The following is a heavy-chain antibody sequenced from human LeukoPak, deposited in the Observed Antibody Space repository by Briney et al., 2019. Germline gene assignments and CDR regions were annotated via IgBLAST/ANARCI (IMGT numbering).Heavy chain of an antibody. J-gene: IGHJ4*02. V-gene: IGHV4-59*01. D-gene: IGHD6-13*01. CDR3: ARGVYIAAAQYAY. CDR2: IYYSGTT. CDR1: GGSISSYY. Sequence: SETLSLTRTVSGGSISSYYWSWIRQPPGKGLEWVGYIYYSGTTKYNPSLKSRVSISVDTSKNQFSLKLSSVTAADTAVYYCARGVYIAAAQYAYWGQGTLVTVSS.